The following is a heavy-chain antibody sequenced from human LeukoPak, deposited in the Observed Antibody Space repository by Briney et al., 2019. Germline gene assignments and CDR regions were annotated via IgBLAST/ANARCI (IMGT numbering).Heavy chain of an antibody. CDR1: GGSFSGYY. J-gene: IGHJ4*02. Sequence: ASEALSLTCAVYGGSFSGYYWSWIRQPPGKGLEWIGEINHSGSTNYNPSLKSRVTISVDTSKNQFSLKLSSVTAADTAVYYCARGPPRKLPTYYYDSSGSSRRYFDYWGQGTLVTVSS. V-gene: IGHV4-34*01. CDR2: INHSGST. D-gene: IGHD3-22*01. CDR3: ARGPPRKLPTYYYDSSGSSRRYFDY.